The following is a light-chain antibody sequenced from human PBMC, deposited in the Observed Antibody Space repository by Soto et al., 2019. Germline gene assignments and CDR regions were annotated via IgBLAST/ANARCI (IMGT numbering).Light chain of an antibody. CDR1: QTVGSN. V-gene: IGKV3-15*01. J-gene: IGKJ5*01. CDR3: QQYNNWPIT. CDR2: GAS. Sequence: EIVLTQSPATLSVSPGERASLSCRASQTVGSNLAWYQQKPGQTPRLLIYGASTRAAGIADRFSGSGSGTDFTLTISSLQSEDFAVYYCQQYNNWPITFGQGTRLEIK.